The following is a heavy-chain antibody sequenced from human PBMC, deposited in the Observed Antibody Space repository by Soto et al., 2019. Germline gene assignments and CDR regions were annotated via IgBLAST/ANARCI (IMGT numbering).Heavy chain of an antibody. CDR3: ARFLFSATVITGYYYGMDV. Sequence: SVKVSCKASGYTFTSYYMHWVRQAPGQGLEWMGGIIPIFGTANYAQKFQGRVTITADESTSTAYMELSSLRSEDTAVYYCARFLFSATVITGYYYGMDVWGQGTTVTVSS. CDR2: IIPIFGTA. J-gene: IGHJ6*02. CDR1: GYTFTSYY. D-gene: IGHD4-17*01. V-gene: IGHV1-69*13.